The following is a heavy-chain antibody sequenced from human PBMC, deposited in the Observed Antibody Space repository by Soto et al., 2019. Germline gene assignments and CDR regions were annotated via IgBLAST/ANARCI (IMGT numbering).Heavy chain of an antibody. Sequence: AGGSLRLSCAASGFTFSSYDMHWVRQATGKGLEWVSAIGTAGDTYYPGSVKGRFTISRENAKNSLYLQMNSLRAEDTAVYYCARVYSSPTNYYGMDVWGQGTTVTVSS. D-gene: IGHD6-13*01. CDR3: ARVYSSPTNYYGMDV. CDR1: GFTFSSYD. J-gene: IGHJ6*02. CDR2: IGTAGDT. V-gene: IGHV3-13*01.